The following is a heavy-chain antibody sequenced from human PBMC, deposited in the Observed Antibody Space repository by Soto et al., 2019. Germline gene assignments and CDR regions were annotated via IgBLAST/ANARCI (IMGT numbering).Heavy chain of an antibody. J-gene: IGHJ1*01. Sequence: EVQLLESGGGLVQPGGSLRLSCAASGFTFSSYAMSWVRQAPGKGLEWVSAISGSGGSTYYADSVKGRFTISRDNSKNTLYLQMNSLRAEDTAVYYCAKDAPEWELHLTLICQLWGQGTLGTVSS. CDR1: GFTFSSYA. CDR2: ISGSGGST. V-gene: IGHV3-23*01. D-gene: IGHD1-26*01. CDR3: AKDAPEWELHLTLICQL.